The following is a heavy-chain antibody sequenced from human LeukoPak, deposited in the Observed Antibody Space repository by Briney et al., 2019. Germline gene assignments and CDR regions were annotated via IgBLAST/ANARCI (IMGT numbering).Heavy chain of an antibody. CDR1: GGSISSYH. Sequence: PSETLSLTCTVSGGSISSYHWSWIRQPAGKGLEWIGRIYTSGSTNYNPSLKSRLTMSVDTSKNQFSLKLSSVTAADTAVYYCARAALVPYYYYDMDDWGKGTTVTVAS. CDR3: ARAALVPYYYYDMDD. D-gene: IGHD6-25*01. CDR2: IYTSGST. J-gene: IGHJ6*03. V-gene: IGHV4-4*07.